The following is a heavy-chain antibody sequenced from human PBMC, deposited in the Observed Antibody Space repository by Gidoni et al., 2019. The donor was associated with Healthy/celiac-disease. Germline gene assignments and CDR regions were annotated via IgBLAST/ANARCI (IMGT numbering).Heavy chain of an antibody. J-gene: IGHJ6*03. CDR2: ISSSSSTI. CDR3: AREVRYDFWSGSPYYYYYMDV. Sequence: EVQLVESGGGLVQPGGSLRLSCAASGFTFSSYSMNWFRQAPGKGLEWVSYISSSSSTIYYADSVKGRFTISRDNAKNSLYLQMNSLRDEDTAVYYCAREVRYDFWSGSPYYYYYMDVWGKGTTVTVSS. D-gene: IGHD3-3*01. V-gene: IGHV3-48*02. CDR1: GFTFSSYS.